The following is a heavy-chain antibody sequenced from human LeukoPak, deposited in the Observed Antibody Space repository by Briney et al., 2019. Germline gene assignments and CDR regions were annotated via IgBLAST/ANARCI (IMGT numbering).Heavy chain of an antibody. CDR2: ITHSGST. D-gene: IGHD3-3*01. J-gene: IGHJ3*01. V-gene: IGHV4-34*01. CDR1: GGSFSGYY. Sequence: SETLSLTCAVYGGSFSGYYWSWIRQPPGKWLEWIGEITHSGSTNYNPSLKSRVTISVDTSKNQFSLKLSSVTAADTAVYYCARGRRRHDFWRGDAFDLWGQGTMVTVSS. CDR3: ARGRRRHDFWRGDAFDL.